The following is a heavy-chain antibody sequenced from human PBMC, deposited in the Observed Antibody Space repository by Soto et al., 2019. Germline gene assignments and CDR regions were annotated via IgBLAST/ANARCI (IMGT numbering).Heavy chain of an antibody. Sequence: ASVEVSCKASGYTFFTYDISWVRQAPGQGLEWMGWISTYSGDTKYAQKFQGRVTMTTDTSTTTAYLELRSLRSDDTAVYYCARHHGPTTSENWFDPWGQGTLVTVSS. CDR1: GYTFFTYD. CDR2: ISTYSGDT. J-gene: IGHJ5*02. V-gene: IGHV1-18*01. D-gene: IGHD5-12*01. CDR3: ARHHGPTTSENWFDP.